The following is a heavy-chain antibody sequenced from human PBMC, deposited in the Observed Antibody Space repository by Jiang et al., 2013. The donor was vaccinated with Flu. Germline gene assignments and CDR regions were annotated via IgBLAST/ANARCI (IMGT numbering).Heavy chain of an antibody. CDR2: VNPNSGGT. V-gene: IGHV1-2*02. D-gene: IGHD6-19*01. Sequence: EVKKPGASVKVSCKASGYTFTGYYMHWVRQAPGQGLEWMGWVNPNSGGTNYAQKFQGRVTMTRDTSISTAYMELSRLRSDDTAVYYCARVPPPDSSGWITEFDYWGQGTLVTVSS. CDR3: ARVPPPDSSGWITEFDY. CDR1: GYTFTGYY. J-gene: IGHJ4*02.